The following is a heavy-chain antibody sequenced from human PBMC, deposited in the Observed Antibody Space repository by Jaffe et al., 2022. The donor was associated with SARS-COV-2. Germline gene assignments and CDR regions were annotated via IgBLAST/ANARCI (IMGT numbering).Heavy chain of an antibody. J-gene: IGHJ6*02. CDR2: IRSKAYGGTT. Sequence: EVQLVESGGGLVQPGRSLRLSCTASGFTFGDYAMSWVRQAPGKGLEWVGFIRSKAYGGTTEYAASVKGRFTISRDDSKSIAYLQMNSLKTEDTAVYYCTRHGDYIPYYYYGMDVWGQGTTVTVSS. D-gene: IGHD4-17*01. CDR1: GFTFGDYA. V-gene: IGHV3-49*04. CDR3: TRHGDYIPYYYYGMDV.